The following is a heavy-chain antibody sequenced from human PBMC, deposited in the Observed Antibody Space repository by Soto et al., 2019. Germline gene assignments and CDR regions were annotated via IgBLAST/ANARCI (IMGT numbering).Heavy chain of an antibody. CDR3: ARTRRDCSSTSCYSSWFDP. D-gene: IGHD2-2*01. J-gene: IGHJ5*02. CDR1: GFTFSSYS. CDR2: ISSSSSYI. Sequence: EVQLVESGGGLVKPGGSLRLSCAASGFTFSSYSMNWVRQAPGKGLEWVSSISSSSSYIYYADSVKGRFTISRDNAKNSLYLQMNSLRAEATAVYYCARTRRDCSSTSCYSSWFDPWGQGTLVTVSS. V-gene: IGHV3-21*01.